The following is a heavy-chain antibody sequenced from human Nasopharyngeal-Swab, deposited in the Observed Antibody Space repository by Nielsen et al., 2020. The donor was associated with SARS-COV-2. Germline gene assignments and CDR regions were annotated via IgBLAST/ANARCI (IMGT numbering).Heavy chain of an antibody. V-gene: IGHV1-2*02. CDR1: GYTFTGYY. CDR2: INPNSGGT. J-gene: IGHJ4*02. Sequence: ASVKVSCKASGYTFTGYYMHWVRQAPGQGLEWMGWINPNSGGTNYAQKFQGRVTITADKSTGTAYMELSSLRSEDTAVYYCARETGDYGDYPDYWGQGTLVTVSS. D-gene: IGHD4-17*01. CDR3: ARETGDYGDYPDY.